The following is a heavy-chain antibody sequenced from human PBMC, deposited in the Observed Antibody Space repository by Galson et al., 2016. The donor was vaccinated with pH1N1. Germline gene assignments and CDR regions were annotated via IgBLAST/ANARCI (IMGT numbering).Heavy chain of an antibody. V-gene: IGHV4-61*01. CDR1: GGSVTSNTSY. J-gene: IGHJ4*02. Sequence: SETLSLTCTVSGGSVTSNTSYWSWIRQPPGKGLEWIAYISYTGSTDYNPSLKSRVTIPLDTSKNQFSLNLTSVTAADTAVYYCARAFGAATSDYWGQGTLVTVSS. CDR2: ISYTGST. CDR3: ARAFGAATSDY. D-gene: IGHD2-15*01.